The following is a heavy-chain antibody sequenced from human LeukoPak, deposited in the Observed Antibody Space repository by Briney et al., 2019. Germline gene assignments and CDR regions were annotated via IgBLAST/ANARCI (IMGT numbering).Heavy chain of an antibody. CDR3: ARSGSGSYHGFDY. CDR1: GYSISSGYY. D-gene: IGHD1-26*01. J-gene: IGHJ4*02. V-gene: IGHV4-38-2*02. CDR2: IYHSGST. Sequence: KPSETLSLTCTVSGYSISSGYYWGWIRQPPGKGLEWIGSIYHSGSTYYNPSLKSRVTISVDTSKNQFSLKLSSVTAADTAVYYCARSGSGSYHGFDYWGQGTLVTVSS.